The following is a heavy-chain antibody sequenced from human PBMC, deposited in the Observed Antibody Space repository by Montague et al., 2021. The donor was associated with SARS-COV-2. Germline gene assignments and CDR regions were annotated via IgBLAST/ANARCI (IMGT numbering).Heavy chain of an antibody. CDR3: ARDAAVAGIDY. CDR1: GGSFSGYY. J-gene: IGHJ4*02. D-gene: IGHD6-19*01. CDR2: INHSGST. Sequence: SETLSLTCAVYGGSFSGYYWSWIRQPPGKGLEWIGEINHSGSTNYNPSLKSQVTISVDTSKNQFSLKLSSVTAADTAVYYCARDAAVAGIDYWGQGTLVTVSS. V-gene: IGHV4-34*01.